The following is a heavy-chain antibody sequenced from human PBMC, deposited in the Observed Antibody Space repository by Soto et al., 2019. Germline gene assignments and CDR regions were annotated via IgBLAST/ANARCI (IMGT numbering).Heavy chain of an antibody. CDR1: GFTFSNYA. D-gene: IGHD3-10*01. J-gene: IGHJ6*02. CDR2: ISGSADSSSGGST. CDR3: AKGVRGLNRRGMSVNHYFGMDV. Sequence: EVQLLESGGGLVQPGGSLRLSCVASGFTFSNYAMNWVRQAPGEGLEWVSGISGSADSSSGGSTYYADSVKGRFIVSRDNAKNTLYLQMNSLRVEDTAEYYCAKGVRGLNRRGMSVNHYFGMDVWGRGTTVTVSS. V-gene: IGHV3-23*01.